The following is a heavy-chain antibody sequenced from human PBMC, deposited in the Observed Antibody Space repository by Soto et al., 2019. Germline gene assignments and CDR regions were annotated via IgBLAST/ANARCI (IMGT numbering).Heavy chain of an antibody. CDR3: ARVGIAAAGTTDWFDP. J-gene: IGHJ5*02. Sequence: ASVKVSCKASGYTFTGYYMHWVRQAPGQGLEWMGWINPNSGGTNYAQKFQGWVTMTRDTSISTAYMELSRLRSDDTAVYYCARVGIAAAGTTDWFDPWGQGTLVTVSS. D-gene: IGHD6-13*01. V-gene: IGHV1-2*04. CDR2: INPNSGGT. CDR1: GYTFTGYY.